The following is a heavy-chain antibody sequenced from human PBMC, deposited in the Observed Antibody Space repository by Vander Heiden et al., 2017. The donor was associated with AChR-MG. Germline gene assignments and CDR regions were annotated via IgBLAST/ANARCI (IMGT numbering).Heavy chain of an antibody. D-gene: IGHD3-3*01. Sequence: VQLVQSGAEVKKPGSSVKVSCMASGGCFVRYAISWVRQAPGQGLEWMGGIIPLFGTPDYAQKFQGRVTITADESTSTAYMELSSLTSEDTAIYYCARTHDFWGPNWFDPWGQGTLVTVSS. J-gene: IGHJ5*02. CDR2: IIPLFGTP. CDR3: ARTHDFWGPNWFDP. CDR1: GGCFVRYA. V-gene: IGHV1-69*01.